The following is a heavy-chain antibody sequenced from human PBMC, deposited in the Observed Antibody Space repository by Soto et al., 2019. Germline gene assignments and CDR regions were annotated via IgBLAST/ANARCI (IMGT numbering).Heavy chain of an antibody. J-gene: IGHJ6*02. CDR1: GGSFSGYY. V-gene: IGHV4-34*01. D-gene: IGHD2-2*01. CDR2: INHSGST. Sequence: SETLSLTCAVYGGSFSGYYWSWIRQPPGKGLEWIGEINHSGSTNYNPSLKSRVTISVDTSKNQFSLKLSSVTAADTAVYYCARGTPRYCSSTSCYDFSRGGYYYYGMDVWGQGTTVTVSS. CDR3: ARGTPRYCSSTSCYDFSRGGYYYYGMDV.